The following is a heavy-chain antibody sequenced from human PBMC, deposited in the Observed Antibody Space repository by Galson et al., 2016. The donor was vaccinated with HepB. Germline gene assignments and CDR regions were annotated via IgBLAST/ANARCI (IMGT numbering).Heavy chain of an antibody. V-gene: IGHV5-51*01. Sequence: QSGAEVKKPGESLKISCQGSGYSFSNYWIAWVRQMPGKGLEWMGIMYPGYSDTTYSPSFQGHVTFSADKSINTAYLQWSSLKASDTAIYYCARRNCRGDSCSLFDAWGQGTLVTVSS. D-gene: IGHD2-15*01. J-gene: IGHJ4*02. CDR3: ARRNCRGDSCSLFDA. CDR1: GYSFSNYW. CDR2: MYPGYSDT.